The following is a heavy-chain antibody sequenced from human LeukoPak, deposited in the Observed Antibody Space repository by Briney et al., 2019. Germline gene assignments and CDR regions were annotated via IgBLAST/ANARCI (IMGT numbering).Heavy chain of an antibody. CDR2: INPNGGVT. CDR1: GYSFTGYY. V-gene: IGHV1-2*02. CDR3: ARGPNHYYYMDF. Sequence: ASVKVSCKASGYSFTGYYIHWVRQAPGQGLEWMGWINPNGGVTKSAQKFQGRVTMTRDMSINTVYMELSGLTSDDTALYYCARGPNHYYYMDFWGKGTTVTVSS. J-gene: IGHJ6*03.